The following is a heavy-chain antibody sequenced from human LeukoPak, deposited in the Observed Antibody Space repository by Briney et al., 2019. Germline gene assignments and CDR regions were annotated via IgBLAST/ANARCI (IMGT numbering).Heavy chain of an antibody. CDR3: ARDLSGSYTCDY. V-gene: IGHV3-48*03. D-gene: IGHD1-26*01. CDR1: GFTFSSYE. J-gene: IGHJ4*02. Sequence: PGGSLRLSCAASGFTFSSYEMNWVRQAPGRGLEWVSYISSSGSTIYYADSVKGRFTISRDNSKNTLYLQMNSLRAEDTAVYYCARDLSGSYTCDYWGQGTLVTVSS. CDR2: ISSSGSTI.